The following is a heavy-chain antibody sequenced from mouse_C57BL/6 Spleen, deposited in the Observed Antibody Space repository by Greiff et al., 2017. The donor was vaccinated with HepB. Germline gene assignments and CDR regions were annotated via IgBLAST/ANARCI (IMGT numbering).Heavy chain of an antibody. CDR2: IYPRSGNT. CDR3: ARWGYYYGSSPRYFDV. Sequence: QVQLQQSGAELARPGASVKLSCKASGYTFTSYGISWVKQSTGQGLEWIGEIYPRSGNTYYNEKFKGKATLTADKSSSTAYMELRSLTSEDSAVYFCARWGYYYGSSPRYFDVWGTGTTVTVSS. J-gene: IGHJ1*03. D-gene: IGHD1-1*01. CDR1: GYTFTSYG. V-gene: IGHV1-81*01.